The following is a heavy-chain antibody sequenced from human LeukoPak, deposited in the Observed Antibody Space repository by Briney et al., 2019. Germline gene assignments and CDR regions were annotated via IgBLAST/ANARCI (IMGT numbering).Heavy chain of an antibody. D-gene: IGHD5-12*01. CDR3: ARSYLDIVTAGRGWALDY. J-gene: IGHJ4*02. CDR1: GFTFSNYG. V-gene: IGHV3-23*01. Sequence: PGGSLRLSCAASGFTFSNYGMSWVRQAPGKGLEWVSAISGGGDTTYYADSVKGRFTISRDNSKNTLYVQMNSLRAEDTAVYYCARSYLDIVTAGRGWALDYWGQGTLVTVSS. CDR2: ISGGGDTT.